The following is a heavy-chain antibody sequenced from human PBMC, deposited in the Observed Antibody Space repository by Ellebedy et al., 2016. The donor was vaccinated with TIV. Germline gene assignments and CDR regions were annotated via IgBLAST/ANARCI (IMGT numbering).Heavy chain of an antibody. J-gene: IGHJ2*01. CDR1: GFTFGSYG. V-gene: IGHV3-66*01. Sequence: GGSLRLSCAASGFTFGSYGMHWVRQAPGKGPEWVSGIYTDDTTYYADSVKGRFTISRDNAKNTLYLHIDSLRSEDTAVYYCARASFYDVDLSGWYFDLWGRGTLITVSS. CDR2: IYTDDTT. D-gene: IGHD3-10*02. CDR3: ARASFYDVDLSGWYFDL.